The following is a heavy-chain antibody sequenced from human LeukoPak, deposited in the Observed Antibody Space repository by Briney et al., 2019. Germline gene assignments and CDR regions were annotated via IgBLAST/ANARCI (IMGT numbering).Heavy chain of an antibody. J-gene: IGHJ6*04. V-gene: IGHV3-7*03. CDR3: AREDGSGSYYYYYYGMDV. CDR2: IKQDGSEK. Sequence: GGSLILSCAASGFTFSSYWMSWVRQAPGKGLEWVANIKQDGSEKYYVDSVKGRFTISRDNAKNSLYLQMNSLRAEDTAVYYCAREDGSGSYYYYYYGMDVWGKGTTVTVSS. CDR1: GFTFSSYW. D-gene: IGHD3-10*01.